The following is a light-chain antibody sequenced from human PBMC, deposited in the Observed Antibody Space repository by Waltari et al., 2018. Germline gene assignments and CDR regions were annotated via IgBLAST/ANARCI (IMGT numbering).Light chain of an antibody. J-gene: IGKJ2*01. CDR1: QGISSW. CDR2: AAS. Sequence: DIQMTQSPSSVSASVGDRVTITCRAIQGISSWLAWYQHKPGKAPKVLIFAASSLQSGVPLRVSGSGSGTDFPLTISSLQPEDFATYYCQQADSYPYTFGQGTKLEIK. CDR3: QQADSYPYT. V-gene: IGKV1-12*02.